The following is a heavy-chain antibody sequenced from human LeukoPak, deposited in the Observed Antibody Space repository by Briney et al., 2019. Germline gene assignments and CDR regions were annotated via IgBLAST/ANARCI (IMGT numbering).Heavy chain of an antibody. J-gene: IGHJ4*02. V-gene: IGHV4-39*01. CDR3: ARGGGYSYGPVVFNY. CDR2: IYYSGST. D-gene: IGHD5-18*01. CDR1: GGSISSSSYY. Sequence: SETLSLTCTVSGGSISSSSYYWGWIRQPPGKGLEWIGSIYYSGSTYYNPSLKSRVTISVDTSKNQFSLKLSSVTAADTAVYYCARGGGYSYGPVVFNYWGQGTLVTVSS.